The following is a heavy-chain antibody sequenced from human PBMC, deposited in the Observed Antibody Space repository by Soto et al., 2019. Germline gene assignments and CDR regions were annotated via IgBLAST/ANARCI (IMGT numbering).Heavy chain of an antibody. CDR2: INSNSGGT. V-gene: IGHV1-2*02. CDR3: ARDTPPLHSQSFDH. Sequence: ASVKVSCKASGYNFIGYFIHWVRQAPGQGPEWMGWINSNSGGTMYAEKFQGRVTMTMDASIRVVYLELSGLTSDDTAVYYCARDTPPLHSQSFDHWGQGALVTVSS. D-gene: IGHD2-15*01. CDR1: GYNFIGYF. J-gene: IGHJ4*02.